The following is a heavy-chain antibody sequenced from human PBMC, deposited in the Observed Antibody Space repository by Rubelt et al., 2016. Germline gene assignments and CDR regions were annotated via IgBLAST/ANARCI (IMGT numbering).Heavy chain of an antibody. J-gene: IGHJ4*02. CDR3: VRDYCSGGSCYSVFDY. CDR2: IYTSGST. D-gene: IGHD2-15*01. V-gene: IGHV4-4*07. Sequence: SWIRQPAGKGLEWIGRIYTSGSTNYNPSLKSRVTMSVDTSKNQFSLKLSSVTAADTAVYYCVRDYCSGGSCYSVFDYWGQGTLVTVSS.